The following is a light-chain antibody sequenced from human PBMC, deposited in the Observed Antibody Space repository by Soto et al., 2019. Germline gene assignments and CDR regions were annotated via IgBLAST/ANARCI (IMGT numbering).Light chain of an antibody. CDR3: QQRSNYIT. CDR1: QSVSRY. V-gene: IGKV3-11*01. J-gene: IGKJ5*01. CDR2: DAS. Sequence: ENVLTQSPATLSLSPGERATLSCRASQSVSRYLAWYQQKVGQAPRLLIYDASNRATGIPARFSGSGSGTDFTLTISSLEPEDFAVYYCQQRSNYITFGQGTRLEI.